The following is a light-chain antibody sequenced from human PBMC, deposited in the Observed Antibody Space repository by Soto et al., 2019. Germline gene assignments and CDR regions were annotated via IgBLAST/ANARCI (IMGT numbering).Light chain of an antibody. V-gene: IGKV3-20*01. Sequence: EIVLTQSPGTLSLSPGERATLSCRASQSVSRTYLAWYQHKPGQTPRLLIYGASSRATGIPDRFSGSGSGTDFTLIISRLEPEDFAVYYCQQYGSSPGTFGQGTKVDIK. CDR2: GAS. CDR3: QQYGSSPGT. CDR1: QSVSRTY. J-gene: IGKJ1*01.